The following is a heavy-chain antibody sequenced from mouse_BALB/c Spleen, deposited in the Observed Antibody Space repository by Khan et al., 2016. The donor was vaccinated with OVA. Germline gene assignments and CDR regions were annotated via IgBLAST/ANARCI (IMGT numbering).Heavy chain of an antibody. D-gene: IGHD4-1*01. J-gene: IGHJ3*01. CDR1: GFTFSSYS. CDR3: VDHLTGSFAY. Sequence: EVELVESGGDLVKPGGSLKLSCAASGFTFSSYSMSWVRQTPDKRLEWVASISSGGDYTYYPDSVKGRFTISRDNAKNTLYLQMRDLKSEDTAMYYCVDHLTGSFAYWGQGTLVTVSA. V-gene: IGHV5-6*01. CDR2: ISSGGDYT.